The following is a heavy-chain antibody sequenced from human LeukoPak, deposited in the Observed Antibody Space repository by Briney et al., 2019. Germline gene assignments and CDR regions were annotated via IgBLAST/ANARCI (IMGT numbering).Heavy chain of an antibody. CDR2: IYYSGST. D-gene: IGHD3-3*01. CDR3: ARDTYYDFWSGYYRGYYFDY. Sequence: PSETLSLTCTVSGGSISSSSYYWGWIRQPPGKGLEWIGSIYYSGSTYYNPSLKSRVTISVDTSKNQFSLKLSSVTAADTAVYYCARDTYYDFWSGYYRGYYFDYWGQGTLVTVSS. J-gene: IGHJ4*02. CDR1: GGSISSSSYY. V-gene: IGHV4-39*02.